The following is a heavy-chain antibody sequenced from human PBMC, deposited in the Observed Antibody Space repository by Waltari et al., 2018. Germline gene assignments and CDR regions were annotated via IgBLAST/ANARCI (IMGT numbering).Heavy chain of an antibody. J-gene: IGHJ4*02. D-gene: IGHD6-13*01. CDR2: IIPILGIA. Sequence: QVQLVQSGAEVKKPGSSVKVSCKASGRTFSSYAISWLRQAPGQGLEWMGGIIPILGIANYAQKFQGRVTITADESTSTAYMELSSLRSEDTAVYYCATSIAAAGSYYFDYWGQGTLVTVSS. V-gene: IGHV1-69*04. CDR1: GRTFSSYA. CDR3: ATSIAAAGSYYFDY.